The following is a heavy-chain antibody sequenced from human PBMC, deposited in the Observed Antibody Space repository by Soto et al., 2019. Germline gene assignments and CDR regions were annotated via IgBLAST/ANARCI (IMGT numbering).Heavy chain of an antibody. D-gene: IGHD6-13*01. V-gene: IGHV4-39*01. CDR2: IYYSGST. J-gene: IGHJ5*02. CDR1: GGSISSSSYY. Sequence: QLQLQESGPGLVKPSETLSLTCTVSGGSISSSSYYWGWIRQPPGNGLEWIGSIYYSGSTYYNPSLRSRFTLSVDTAKNQFSLKLSAVTAAATAVYYCARHQSHSGSSVDPWGQGTLVTVSS. CDR3: ARHQSHSGSSVDP.